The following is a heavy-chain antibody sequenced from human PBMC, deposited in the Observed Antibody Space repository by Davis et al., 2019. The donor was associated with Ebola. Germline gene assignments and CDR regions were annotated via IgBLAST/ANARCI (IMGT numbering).Heavy chain of an antibody. Sequence: PETLSLTCPLSGGSISSSSYYWGWIRQPPGKGLEWLGSIDYSGSTYYNPSLKSRVTISVDTSKNQFSRKLSSVAAADTAVYYCAGARPLSFDYWGQGTLVTVSS. CDR1: GGSISSSSYY. CDR3: AGARPLSFDY. J-gene: IGHJ4*02. CDR2: IDYSGST. V-gene: IGHV4-39*01.